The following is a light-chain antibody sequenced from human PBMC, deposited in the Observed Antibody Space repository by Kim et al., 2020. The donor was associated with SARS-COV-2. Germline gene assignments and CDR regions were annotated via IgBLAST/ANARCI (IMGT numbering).Light chain of an antibody. V-gene: IGKV3-20*01. CDR3: QQYGGSPRT. J-gene: IGKJ1*01. CDR2: GAS. CDR1: QSVTNNY. Sequence: EIVLTQSPGTLSLSPGERATLSCRASQSVTNNYLAWYQQKPGQAPRLLIYGASSRATGIPDRFSGSGSGTDFTLTINRLEPEDFAVYYCQQYGGSPRTFGQGTKVDIK.